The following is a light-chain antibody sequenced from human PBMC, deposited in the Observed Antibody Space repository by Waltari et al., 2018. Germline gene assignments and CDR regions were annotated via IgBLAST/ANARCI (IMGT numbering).Light chain of an antibody. CDR1: SGDIGDHDR. Sequence: QSALTQPRSVSGSPGQSVTISCTGTSGDIGDHDRVSWYQQPPGTSPKLMIYDVSKRPSGVPDRFSGSKSGYTASLTISGLQPDDEADYYCCTYTGGYTWVFGGGTKLIVL. V-gene: IGLV2-11*01. CDR2: DVS. CDR3: CTYTGGYTWV. J-gene: IGLJ3*02.